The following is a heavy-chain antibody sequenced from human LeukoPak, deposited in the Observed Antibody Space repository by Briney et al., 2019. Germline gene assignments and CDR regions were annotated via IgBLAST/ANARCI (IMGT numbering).Heavy chain of an antibody. J-gene: IGHJ4*02. CDR1: GFTFSNAW. V-gene: IGHV3-15*01. D-gene: IGHD5-12*01. Sequence: PGGSLRLSCAASGFTFSNAWMSWVRQAPGKGLEWVGRIKSKTDGGTTDYAAPVKGRLTISRDDSKNTLYLQMNSLKTEDTAVYYCTTTNVVATISPDYWGQRTLVTVSS. CDR3: TTTNVVATISPDY. CDR2: IKSKTDGGTT.